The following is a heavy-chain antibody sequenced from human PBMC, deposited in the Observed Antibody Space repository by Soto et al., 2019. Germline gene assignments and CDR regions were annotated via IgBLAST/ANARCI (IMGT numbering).Heavy chain of an antibody. CDR3: ARWSYYYDSSGYGNWLDP. Sequence: SETLSLTCTVSGGSISSYYWSWIRQPPGKGLEWIGYIYYSGSTNYNPSLKSRVTISVDTSKNQFSLKLSSVTAADTAVYYCARWSYYYDSSGYGNWLDPWGQGTLVTVSS. D-gene: IGHD3-22*01. CDR2: IYYSGST. V-gene: IGHV4-59*01. CDR1: GGSISSYY. J-gene: IGHJ5*02.